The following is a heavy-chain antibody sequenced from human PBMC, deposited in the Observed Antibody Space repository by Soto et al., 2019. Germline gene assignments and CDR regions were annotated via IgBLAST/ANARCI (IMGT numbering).Heavy chain of an antibody. V-gene: IGHV3-30*03. CDR2: VSYDGRYK. D-gene: IGHD2-8*02. Sequence: QVQLVESGGGVVQPGRSLRLSCAASGFTFTTFGIHWVRQAPGRGLEWVALVSYDGRYKYYRDSVQGRFTISRDDCKSTVFLQMNSLRAGDTAVYYCVRGKELDYFDTGGPVWGQGTLVTVSS. J-gene: IGHJ4*02. CDR3: VRGKELDYFDTGGPV. CDR1: GFTFTTFG.